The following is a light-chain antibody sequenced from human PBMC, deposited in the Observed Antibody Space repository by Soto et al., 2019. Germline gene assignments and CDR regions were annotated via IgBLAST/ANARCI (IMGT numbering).Light chain of an antibody. CDR1: SSDVGSYNY. CDR2: EVS. J-gene: IGLJ2*01. Sequence: QSALTQPASVSGSPGQSITISCTGTSSDVGSYNYVSWYQQHPGKAPKLMIYEVSNRPSGVSNRFPGSKSRNTASLTISGLQAEGEADYYCSSYSSSSTVVFGGGTKLTVL. V-gene: IGLV2-14*01. CDR3: SSYSSSSTVV.